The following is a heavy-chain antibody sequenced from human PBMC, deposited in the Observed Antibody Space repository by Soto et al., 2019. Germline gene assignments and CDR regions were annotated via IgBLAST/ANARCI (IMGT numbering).Heavy chain of an antibody. V-gene: IGHV3-21*01. CDR3: TRDASRDSSARGWFDP. CDR1: GFTFRSFT. CDR2: ISSNSAYI. Sequence: GGSPRLSCAASGFTFRSFTMNWVRQAPGKGLEWVSTISSNSAYIYYTDALRGRFTISRDNAKNSLHLQMNSLRAEDTDVYYCTRDASRDSSARGWFDPWGPGTLVTVSP. J-gene: IGHJ5*02. D-gene: IGHD6-13*01.